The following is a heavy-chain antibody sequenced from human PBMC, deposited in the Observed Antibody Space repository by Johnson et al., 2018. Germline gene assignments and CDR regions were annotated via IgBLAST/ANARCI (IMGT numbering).Heavy chain of an antibody. CDR1: AFTFSDYN. V-gene: IGHV3-11*04. CDR3: ARTPYCSGGICYYRNYKDV. CDR2: ISSSSSAI. J-gene: IGHJ6*03. Sequence: VQLVESGGGLVKPGGSLRLSCAASAFTFSDYNMSWLRQAPGKGLEWVSYISSSSSAIYYADSVKGRFTISRDNVKNSLYLQMNSLRAEDRAVNYCARTPYCSGGICYYRNYKDVGGKGPRVAGSS. D-gene: IGHD2-15*01.